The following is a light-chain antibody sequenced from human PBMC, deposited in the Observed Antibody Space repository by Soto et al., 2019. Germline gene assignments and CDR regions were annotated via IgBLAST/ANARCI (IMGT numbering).Light chain of an antibody. V-gene: IGLV2-14*01. J-gene: IGLJ3*02. CDR1: MRDVGAYQL. Sequence: QSALTQPASVSGSAGQSINISCAGTMRDVGAYQLVSWYQQHPGTAPKVIIYEVRNRPSGISSWFSGSRSGNTASLTISGLHSEDEGDYYCSAYTARSTLVVGGGTKLTVL. CDR2: EVR. CDR3: SAYTARSTLV.